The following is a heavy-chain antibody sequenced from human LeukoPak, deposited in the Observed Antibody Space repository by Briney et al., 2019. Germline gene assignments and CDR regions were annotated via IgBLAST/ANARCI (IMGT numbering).Heavy chain of an antibody. CDR3: ARASLEIAAFPRGVDAFDI. Sequence: GASVKVSCKASGYTFTSYGISWVRQAPGQGLEWMGWISAYNGNTNYAQKLQGRVTMTTDTSTSTAYMELRSLRSDDTAVYYCARASLEIAAFPRGVDAFDIWGQGTMVTVSS. D-gene: IGHD6-6*01. V-gene: IGHV1-18*01. CDR1: GYTFTSYG. CDR2: ISAYNGNT. J-gene: IGHJ3*02.